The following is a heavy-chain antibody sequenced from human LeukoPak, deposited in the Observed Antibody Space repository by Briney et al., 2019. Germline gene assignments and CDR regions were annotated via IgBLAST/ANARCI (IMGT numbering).Heavy chain of an antibody. J-gene: IGHJ4*02. CDR2: IYYSGST. CDR3: ARDRPYGSGEGMEYYFDY. Sequence: SETLSLTCTVSGGSISSGDYYWSWIRQPPGKGLEWIVYIYYSGSTYYNPSLKSRVTISVDTSKNQFSLKLSSVTAADTAVYYCARDRPYGSGEGMEYYFDYWGQGTLVTVSS. V-gene: IGHV4-30-4*01. D-gene: IGHD3-10*01. CDR1: GGSISSGDYY.